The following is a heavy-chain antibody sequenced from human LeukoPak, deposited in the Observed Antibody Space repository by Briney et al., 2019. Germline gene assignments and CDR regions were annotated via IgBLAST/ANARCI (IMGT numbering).Heavy chain of an antibody. CDR3: AKDLQWELPNEGNDY. CDR1: GFTFSSYA. J-gene: IGHJ4*02. D-gene: IGHD1-26*01. Sequence: GGSLRLSCAASGFTFSSYAMSWVRQAPGKGLEWVSAVSGSGGSTYYADSVKGRFTISRDNSKNTLYLQMNSLRAEDTAVYYCAKDLQWELPNEGNDYWGQGTLVTVSS. CDR2: VSGSGGST. V-gene: IGHV3-23*01.